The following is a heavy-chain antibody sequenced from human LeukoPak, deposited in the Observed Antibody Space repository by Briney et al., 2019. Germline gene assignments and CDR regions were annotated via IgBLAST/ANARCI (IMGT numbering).Heavy chain of an antibody. Sequence: PGGSLRLSCVASGFTFRSYAMSWVRQAPGKGLEWVSGISGSGGSTYYADSVKGRFTISRDNSKNTLYLQMNSLRAEDTAVYYCAKERVLDPWYSGSFEGAFDSWGQGTLVTVSS. CDR3: AKERVLDPWYSGSFEGAFDS. D-gene: IGHD1-26*01. CDR1: GFTFRSYA. J-gene: IGHJ4*02. CDR2: ISGSGGST. V-gene: IGHV3-23*01.